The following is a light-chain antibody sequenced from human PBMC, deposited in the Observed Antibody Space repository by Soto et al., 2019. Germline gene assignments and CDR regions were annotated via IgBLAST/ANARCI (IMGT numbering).Light chain of an antibody. Sequence: QSALTQPASVSGSPGQSITISCTGTSSDVGAYNYVSWYQQHPGKAPKLMICEVSNRPSGVSNRFSGSKSGNTASLTISGLQAEDEADYYCSSYRSSSTSPYVFGTGTKLTVL. CDR3: SSYRSSSTSPYV. J-gene: IGLJ1*01. CDR1: SSDVGAYNY. V-gene: IGLV2-14*01. CDR2: EVS.